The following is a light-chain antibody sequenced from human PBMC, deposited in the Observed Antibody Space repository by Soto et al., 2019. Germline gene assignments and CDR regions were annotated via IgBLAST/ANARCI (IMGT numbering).Light chain of an antibody. CDR1: QSFRGL. J-gene: IGKJ5*01. CDR3: QQRHMWPIT. CDR2: AAY. Sequence: GLTQSPVTLSLSPGERAPLSCRASQSFRGLLAWYQQKPGQAPRLLIYAAYNRATGIPPRFSGSGSGTDFTLTISSLEPEDSAVYYCQQRHMWPITFGQGTRLEIK. V-gene: IGKV3-11*01.